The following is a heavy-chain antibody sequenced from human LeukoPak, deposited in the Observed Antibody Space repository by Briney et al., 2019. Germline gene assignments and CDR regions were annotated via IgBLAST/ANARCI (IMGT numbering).Heavy chain of an antibody. J-gene: IGHJ4*02. CDR3: AREPPGY. Sequence: SETLSLTCTVSGGSVTSGNYYWHWIRQPAGKGLEWIGRIYTNGGASYNPSPKSRVTISIDASKNQFSLKLSSVTAADTAVYYCAREPPGYWGQGILVTVSS. CDR1: GGSVTSGNYY. CDR2: IYTNGGA. V-gene: IGHV4-61*02.